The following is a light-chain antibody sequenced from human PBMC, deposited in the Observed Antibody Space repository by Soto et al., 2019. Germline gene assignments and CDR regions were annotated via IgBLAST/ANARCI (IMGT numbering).Light chain of an antibody. Sequence: IQMTQSPSSVSASVGDRVTITCRASQSISNWLAWYQQKPGKAPNLLIYAASSLQSGVPSRFSGSGSGTDFTLTISSLQPEDFVTYFCQQASSLPWTFGQGTKVEIK. J-gene: IGKJ1*01. V-gene: IGKV1-12*01. CDR3: QQASSLPWT. CDR2: AAS. CDR1: QSISNW.